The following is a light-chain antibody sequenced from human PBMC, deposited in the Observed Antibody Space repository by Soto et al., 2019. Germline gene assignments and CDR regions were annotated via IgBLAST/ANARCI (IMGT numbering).Light chain of an antibody. J-gene: IGKJ3*01. CDR1: QSVSSSC. CDR3: QQYGSSPLT. V-gene: IGKV3-20*01. CDR2: GAS. Sequence: EIVLTQSPGTLSLSPGERATLSCRASQSVSSSCLAWFQQRPGQAPSLLIYGASSRATGIPDRFSGSGSGTDFTLSISSLEPEDFAVYYCQQYGSSPLTFGPGTKVEI.